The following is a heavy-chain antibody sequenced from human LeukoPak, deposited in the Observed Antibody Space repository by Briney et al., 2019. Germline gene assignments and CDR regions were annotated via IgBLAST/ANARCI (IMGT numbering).Heavy chain of an antibody. Sequence: GGSLRLSSAASGYTFSRYWMSWVRQAPGKGLEWVADIKEDGNEKHYVDSVKGRFSISRDNAENSLRLQMNSLRVEDTAVYYCARDLGFCTNGVCYSVYDYWGQGTLVTVSS. CDR2: IKEDGNEK. J-gene: IGHJ4*02. CDR1: GYTFSRYW. V-gene: IGHV3-7*01. D-gene: IGHD2-8*01. CDR3: ARDLGFCTNGVCYSVYDY.